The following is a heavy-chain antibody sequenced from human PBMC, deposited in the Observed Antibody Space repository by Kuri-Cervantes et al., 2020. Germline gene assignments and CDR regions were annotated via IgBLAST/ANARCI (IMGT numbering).Heavy chain of an antibody. Sequence: SVKVSCKASGGTFSSYAINWVRQAPGHGLEWMGGIVPIFGTTNYAHKFQGRVTITRDTSASTAYMELSSLRSEDTAVYYCASLLLWFGELPPRGDYWGQGTLVTVSS. D-gene: IGHD3-10*01. V-gene: IGHV1-69*05. CDR2: IVPIFGTT. CDR3: ASLLLWFGELPPRGDY. CDR1: GGTFSSYA. J-gene: IGHJ4*02.